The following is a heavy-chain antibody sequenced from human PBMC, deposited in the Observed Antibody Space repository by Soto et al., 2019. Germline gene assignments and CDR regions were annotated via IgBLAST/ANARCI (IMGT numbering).Heavy chain of an antibody. Sequence: PGGSLRLSCAASGFTFSSYGMHWVRQAPGKGLEWVAIIWYDGSNEYYADSVKGRFTISRDSAKNTLYLQMNSLRAEDTALYYCATKGDSGSIWGQGTLVTVSS. J-gene: IGHJ4*02. D-gene: IGHD3-22*01. CDR3: ATKGDSGSI. V-gene: IGHV3-33*03. CDR1: GFTFSSYG. CDR2: IWYDGSNE.